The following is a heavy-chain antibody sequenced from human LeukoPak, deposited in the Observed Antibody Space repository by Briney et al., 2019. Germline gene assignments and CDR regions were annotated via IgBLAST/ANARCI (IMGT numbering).Heavy chain of an antibody. CDR3: ARGMFVVVPAAMGNWFDP. Sequence: YWIGWVRQMPGKGLEWMGYIYYSGSTYYNPSLKSRVTISVDTSKNQFSLKLSSVTAADTAVYYCARGMFVVVPAAMGNWFDPWGQGTLVTVSS. D-gene: IGHD2-2*01. J-gene: IGHJ5*02. CDR2: IYYSGST. V-gene: IGHV4-30-4*08. CDR1: Y.